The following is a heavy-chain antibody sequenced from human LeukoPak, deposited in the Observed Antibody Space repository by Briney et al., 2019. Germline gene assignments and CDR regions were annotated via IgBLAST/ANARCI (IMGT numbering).Heavy chain of an antibody. CDR3: ARDAGGVAIDY. J-gene: IGHJ4*02. D-gene: IGHD2-8*01. Sequence: ASVKASCKASGGTFSSYAISWVRQAPGQGLEWMGRIIPILGIANYAQKFQGRVTINADKSTSTAYMALSSLRSEDTAVYYCARDAGGVAIDYWGQGTLVTVSS. CDR1: GGTFSSYA. CDR2: IIPILGIA. V-gene: IGHV1-69*04.